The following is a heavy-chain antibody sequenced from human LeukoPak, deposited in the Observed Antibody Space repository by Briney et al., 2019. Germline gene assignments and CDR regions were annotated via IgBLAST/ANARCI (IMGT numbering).Heavy chain of an antibody. D-gene: IGHD3-10*01. J-gene: IGHJ6*03. CDR3: ARTPLMVRGLRYYYYYMDV. V-gene: IGHV1-24*01. CDR2: FDPEDGET. CDR1: GYSLTELS. Sequence: ASVKVSCKVSGYSLTELSMHWVRQAPGKGLEWMGGFDPEDGETIYTQKFQGRVTMTEDTSTDTAYMELSSLRSEDTAVYYCARTPLMVRGLRYYYYYMDVWGKGTTVTISS.